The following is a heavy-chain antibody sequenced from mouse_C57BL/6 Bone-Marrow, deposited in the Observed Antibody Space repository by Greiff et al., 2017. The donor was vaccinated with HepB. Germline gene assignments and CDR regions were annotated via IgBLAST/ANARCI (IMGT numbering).Heavy chain of an antibody. D-gene: IGHD2-3*01. J-gene: IGHJ1*03. Sequence: QVQLQQSGPELVKPGASVKISCKASGYAFSSSWLNWVKQRPGKGLEWIGRIYPGDGDTNYNGKFKGKATLTADKSSSTAYMQLSSLTSEDSAVYFCARSDGYYPSYWYFDVWGTGTTVTGAS. CDR1: GYAFSSSW. CDR2: IYPGDGDT. V-gene: IGHV1-82*01. CDR3: ARSDGYYPSYWYFDV.